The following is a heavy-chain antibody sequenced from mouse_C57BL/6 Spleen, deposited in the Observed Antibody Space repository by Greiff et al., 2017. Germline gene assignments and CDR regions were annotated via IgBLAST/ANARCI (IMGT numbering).Heavy chain of an antibody. D-gene: IGHD2-4*01. V-gene: IGHV1-74*01. Sequence: QVQLQQPGAELVKPGASVQVSCKASGYTFTSYWMHWVKQRPGQGLEWIGRIHPSDSDTNYNQKFTGKATLTVDKSSSPAYMQLSSLTSEDSAVYYCAISGYDYDFDYWGQGTTLTVSS. J-gene: IGHJ2*01. CDR3: AISGYDYDFDY. CDR1: GYTFTSYW. CDR2: IHPSDSDT.